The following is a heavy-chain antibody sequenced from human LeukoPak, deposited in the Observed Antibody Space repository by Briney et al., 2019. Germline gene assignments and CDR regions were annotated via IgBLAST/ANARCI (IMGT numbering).Heavy chain of an antibody. V-gene: IGHV4-39*01. Sequence: SEDPFLPLPGSCGSIRSSNYDWGWVRPPPGKGLGWIGSIYYSGSTYYNPSLKSRVTISVDTSKNQFSLKLSSVTAADTAVYYCARLVAGLRYFDYWGQGTLVTVSS. D-gene: IGHD3-9*01. J-gene: IGHJ4*02. CDR3: ARLVAGLRYFDY. CDR1: CGSIRSSNYD. CDR2: IYYSGST.